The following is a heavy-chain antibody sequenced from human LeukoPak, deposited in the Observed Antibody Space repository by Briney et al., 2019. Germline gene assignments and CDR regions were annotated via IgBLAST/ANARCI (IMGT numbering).Heavy chain of an antibody. V-gene: IGHV4-39*01. CDR1: GGSISSYY. CDR3: ARHWGSSSPIDY. Sequence: SETLSLTCTVSGGSISSYYWGWIRQPPGKGLEWIGSIYYSGSTYYNPSLKSRVTISVDTSKNQFSLKLSSVTAADTAVYYCARHWGSSSPIDYWGQGTLVTVSS. CDR2: IYYSGST. J-gene: IGHJ4*02. D-gene: IGHD6-13*01.